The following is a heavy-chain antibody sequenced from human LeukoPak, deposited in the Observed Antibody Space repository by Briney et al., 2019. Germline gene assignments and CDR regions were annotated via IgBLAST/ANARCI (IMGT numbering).Heavy chain of an antibody. D-gene: IGHD6-19*01. J-gene: IGHJ6*02. CDR2: ISWNSGSI. Sequence: GRSLRLSCAASGFTFDDYAMHWVRHAPGKGLEWVSGISWNSGSIGYADSVKGRFTISRDNAKNSLYLQMNSLRAEDTALYYCAKDIGYSSGWYWNYYYGMDVWGQGTTVTVSS. CDR1: GFTFDDYA. V-gene: IGHV3-9*01. CDR3: AKDIGYSSGWYWNYYYGMDV.